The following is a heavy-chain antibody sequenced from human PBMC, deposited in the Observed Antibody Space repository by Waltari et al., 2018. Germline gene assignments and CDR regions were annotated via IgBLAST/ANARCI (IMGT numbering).Heavy chain of an antibody. D-gene: IGHD3-3*01. CDR2: INHSGST. J-gene: IGHJ4*02. V-gene: IGHV4-34*01. CDR3: ARGEWLLTH. CDR1: GGSFCGYS. Sequence: QVQLQQWGAGLLKPSETLSLTCAVYGGSFCGYSWSWIRPPPGKGLEWIGEINHSGSTNYNPSLKSRVTISVDTSKNQFSLKLSSVTAADTAVYYCARGEWLLTHWGQGTLVTVSS.